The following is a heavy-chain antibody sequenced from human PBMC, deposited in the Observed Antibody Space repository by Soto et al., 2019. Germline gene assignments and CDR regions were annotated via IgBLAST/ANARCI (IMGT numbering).Heavy chain of an antibody. J-gene: IGHJ4*02. Sequence: ASVKVSCKASGYTFTGYYMHWVRQAPGQGREWMGWINPNSGGTNYAQKFQGWVTMTSDTSISTAYMELSRLRSDDTAVYYCAISTYYYDSSGYYYVAPFDYWGQGTLVTVSS. CDR3: AISTYYYDSSGYYYVAPFDY. V-gene: IGHV1-2*04. D-gene: IGHD3-22*01. CDR2: INPNSGGT. CDR1: GYTFTGYY.